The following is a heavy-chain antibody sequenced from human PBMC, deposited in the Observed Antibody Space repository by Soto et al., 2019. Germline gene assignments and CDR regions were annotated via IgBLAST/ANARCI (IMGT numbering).Heavy chain of an antibody. CDR2: ISYDGSNK. CDR3: ARRAPPDCTNGVCYYAEFDY. CDR1: GFTFSSYA. Sequence: QPGGSLRLSCAASGFTFSSYAMHWVRQAPGKGLEWVAVISYDGSNKYYADSVKGRFTISRDNSKNTLYLQMNSLRAEDTAVYYCARRAPPDCTNGVCYYAEFDYWGQGTLVTVSS. J-gene: IGHJ4*02. D-gene: IGHD2-8*01. V-gene: IGHV3-30-3*01.